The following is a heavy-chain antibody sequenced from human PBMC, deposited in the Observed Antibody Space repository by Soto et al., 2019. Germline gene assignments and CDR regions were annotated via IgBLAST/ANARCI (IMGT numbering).Heavy chain of an antibody. D-gene: IGHD2-2*01. V-gene: IGHV3-13*01. Sequence: PGGSLRLSCAASGFTFSSYDMHWVRQATGKGLEWVSAIGTAGDTYYPGSVKGRFTISRENAKNSLYLQMNSLRAEDTAVYYCARGEGCSSTSCGLIFDYWGQGTLVTVSS. CDR1: GFTFSSYD. J-gene: IGHJ4*02. CDR3: ARGEGCSSTSCGLIFDY. CDR2: IGTAGDT.